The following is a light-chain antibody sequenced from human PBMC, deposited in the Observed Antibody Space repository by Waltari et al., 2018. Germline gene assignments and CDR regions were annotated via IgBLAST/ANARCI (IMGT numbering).Light chain of an antibody. CDR3: SSYTSSSTLL. CDR2: GVS. V-gene: IGLV2-14*04. J-gene: IGLJ2*01. Sequence: WYRQSPGKAPKLSIYGVSQRPSGVSSRFSGSKSGSTASLTISGLQAEDDADYYCSSYTSSSTLLFGGGTKLTVL.